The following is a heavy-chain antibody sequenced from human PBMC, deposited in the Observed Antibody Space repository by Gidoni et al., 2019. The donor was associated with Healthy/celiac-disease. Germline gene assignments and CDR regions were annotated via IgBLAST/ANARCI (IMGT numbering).Heavy chain of an antibody. D-gene: IGHD4-17*01. Sequence: APGKGLEWVAVIWYDGSNKYYADSVKGRFTISRDNSKNTLYLQMNSLRAEDTAVYYCARVDGDYYYYYGMDVWGQGTTVTVSS. J-gene: IGHJ6*02. CDR2: IWYDGSNK. V-gene: IGHV3-33*01. CDR3: ARVDGDYYYYYGMDV.